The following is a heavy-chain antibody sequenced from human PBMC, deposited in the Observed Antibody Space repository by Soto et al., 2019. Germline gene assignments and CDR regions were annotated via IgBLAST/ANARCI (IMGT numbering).Heavy chain of an antibody. Sequence: ASVKVSCKAAGYTFTTYGISWVLQAPGQGLEWMGWISPYNGTTKYAEKFQGEMTMTTDTATSTAYMDLRSLRSDDTAVYYCARDGERDTGLSCYYYLHARDGWGQGRRGTVSS. D-gene: IGHD1-26*01. CDR2: ISPYNGTT. V-gene: IGHV1-18*04. CDR3: ARDGERDTGLSCYYYLHARDG. J-gene: IGHJ3*01. CDR1: GYTFTTYG.